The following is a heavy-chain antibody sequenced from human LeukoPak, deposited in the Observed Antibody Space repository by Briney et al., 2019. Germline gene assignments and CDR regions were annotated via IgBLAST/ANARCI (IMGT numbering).Heavy chain of an antibody. J-gene: IGHJ5*02. CDR1: GYTFTDYY. V-gene: IGHV1-2*02. CDR2: ISPNTGDT. D-gene: IGHD1-26*01. CDR3: ARDRVPGSYFDSWLDP. Sequence: GASVKVSCKASGYTFTDYYVHWVRRAPGQGLEWLGLISPNTGDTHYAKKFHGRVTVTRDTSINTAYMQLTRLRSDDTAVYYCARDRVPGSYFDSWLDPWGQGTLVIVSS.